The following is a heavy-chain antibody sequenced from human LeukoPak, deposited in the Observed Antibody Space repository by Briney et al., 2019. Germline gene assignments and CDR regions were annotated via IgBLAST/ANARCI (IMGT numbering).Heavy chain of an antibody. V-gene: IGHV3-23*01. CDR1: GFTFSSYA. J-gene: IGHJ3*02. D-gene: IGHD2-2*01. CDR3: ARAGCSSTSCYVSSAFDI. CDR2: ISDSGGST. Sequence: GGSLRLSCAASGFTFSSYAMSWVRQAPGKGLEWVSAISDSGGSTYYADSVKGRFTISRDNSKNTLYLQMNSLRAEDTAVYYCARAGCSSTSCYVSSAFDIWGQGTMVTVSS.